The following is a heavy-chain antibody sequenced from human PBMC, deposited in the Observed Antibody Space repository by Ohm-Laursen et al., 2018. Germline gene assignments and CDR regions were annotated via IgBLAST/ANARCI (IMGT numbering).Heavy chain of an antibody. CDR2: IIPLFGTI. V-gene: IGHV1-69*06. Sequence: SVKVSCNVSGGTFSRYAISWMRQAPGQGLEWMGGIIPLFGTINYAHKFQGRITITADTPTSTAYMELSSLRSEDTAVYYCALGSTTPFDSWGQGTLVTVSS. D-gene: IGHD4-17*01. CDR3: ALGSTTPFDS. CDR1: GGTFSRYA. J-gene: IGHJ4*02.